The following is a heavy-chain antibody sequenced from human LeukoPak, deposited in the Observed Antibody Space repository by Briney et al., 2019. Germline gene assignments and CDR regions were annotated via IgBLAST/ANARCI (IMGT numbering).Heavy chain of an antibody. J-gene: IGHJ4*02. CDR1: GFTFSDYD. D-gene: IGHD6-19*01. Sequence: PGGSLRLSCSASGFTFSDYDMNWVRQAPGKGLEWVSYISSSGRTIYYADSVEGRFTISRDNAKNTLYLQMTSLRVEDTAMFYCARDLSSGWLTADYWGQGTPVTVSS. CDR3: ARDLSSGWLTADY. V-gene: IGHV3-11*01. CDR2: ISSSGRTI.